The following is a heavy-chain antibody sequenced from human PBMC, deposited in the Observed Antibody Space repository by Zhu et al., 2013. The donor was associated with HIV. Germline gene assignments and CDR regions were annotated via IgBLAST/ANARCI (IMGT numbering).Heavy chain of an antibody. D-gene: IGHD1-1*01. J-gene: IGHJ4*02. CDR2: IKHSGSS. CDR1: GFSFSTYW. Sequence: VQLVESGGGLVQPGESLRLSCEASGFSFSTYWMTWVRQSPGKGLEWIGEIKHSGSSSYNPSLKSRVTMALDTSKNHFSLTLSSVTAADTAVYYCVRTKYRSDVLDHWGQGTLVTVSS. V-gene: IGHV4-34*10. CDR3: VRTKYRSDVLDH.